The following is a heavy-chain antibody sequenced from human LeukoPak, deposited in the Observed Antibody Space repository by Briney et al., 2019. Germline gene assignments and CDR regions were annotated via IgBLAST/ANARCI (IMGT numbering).Heavy chain of an antibody. D-gene: IGHD2-2*03. CDR3: ARGLDLRQTATAFDS. CDR1: GYTFSSYG. Sequence: ASVKVSCKASGYTFSSYGISWVRQAPGQGLECMGWISAYNGNTYYGQKFQDRVNMTTDAPKSTAYMELRSLRSDDTAVYYCARGLDLRQTATAFDSWGQGTLVTVSS. CDR2: ISAYNGNT. V-gene: IGHV1-18*01. J-gene: IGHJ5*01.